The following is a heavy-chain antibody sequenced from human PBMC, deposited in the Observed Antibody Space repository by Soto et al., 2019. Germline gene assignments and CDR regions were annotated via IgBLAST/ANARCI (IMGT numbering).Heavy chain of an antibody. CDR3: ARHIAVPRTRGFDY. D-gene: IGHD6-19*01. V-gene: IGHV4-4*02. Sequence: QVHLQESGPGLVKPSGTLSLTCAVSGCSITNNWWSWVRQPPVKGLEWIGEIYHSGTTNYNPSLRRLVTISVYKSNNQFSLNLNSVTAADSAIYYCARHIAVPRTRGFDYWGQGNLVTVSS. CDR2: IYHSGTT. CDR1: GCSITNNW. J-gene: IGHJ4*02.